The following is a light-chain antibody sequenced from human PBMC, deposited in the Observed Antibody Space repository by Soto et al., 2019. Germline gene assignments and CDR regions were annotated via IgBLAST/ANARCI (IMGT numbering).Light chain of an antibody. Sequence: QSVLTQPASVSGSPGQSITISCAGTSNDIGGYNLVSWYQQHPGKAPKLIIYEVNRRPEGAPYRFSGSKSGNTASLTVSGLQAEDEGDYYCFSYADSNNFVFGSGTKLTVL. CDR3: FSYADSNNFV. J-gene: IGLJ1*01. CDR2: EVN. V-gene: IGLV2-23*02. CDR1: SNDIGGYNL.